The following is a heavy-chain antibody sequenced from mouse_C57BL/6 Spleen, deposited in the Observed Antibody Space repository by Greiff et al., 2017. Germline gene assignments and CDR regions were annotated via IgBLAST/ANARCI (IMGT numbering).Heavy chain of an antibody. Sequence: VQLQQSGPELVKPGASVKISCKASGYAFSSSWMNWVKQRPGKGLEWIGRIYPGDGDTNYNGKFKGKATLTAAKSSSTAYMQLNSLTSEDSAVYFCAKGPLYYYGSSPYYAMDYWGQGTSGTIPS. CDR2: IYPGDGDT. J-gene: IGHJ4*01. CDR3: AKGPLYYYGSSPYYAMDY. CDR1: GYAFSSSW. V-gene: IGHV1-82*01. D-gene: IGHD1-1*01.